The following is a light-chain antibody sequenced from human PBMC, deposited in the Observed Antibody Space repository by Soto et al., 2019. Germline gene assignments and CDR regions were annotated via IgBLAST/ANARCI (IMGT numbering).Light chain of an antibody. Sequence: EIVLTQSPSTLYVGQGLRATLSFISSQSISDTLAWYQQKPGQAPRLLIYGASRRATGFPARFSGSGSGTDFTLTISRLEPEDFAVYYCKQYGSSPPNTFGQGTRLEI. CDR2: GAS. CDR3: KQYGSSPPNT. CDR1: QSISDT. J-gene: IGKJ5*01. V-gene: IGKV3-20*01.